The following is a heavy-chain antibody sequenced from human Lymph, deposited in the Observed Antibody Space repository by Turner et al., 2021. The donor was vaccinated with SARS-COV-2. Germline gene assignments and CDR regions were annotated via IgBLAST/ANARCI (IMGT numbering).Heavy chain of an antibody. CDR2: IYSSGST. CDR3: ARQGWLRGYFDY. Sequence: QVQLQQSGPGLVKPSDTLSLTCTVSAVSGTSSSYYWGRIRQPPGKGLDWIGIIYSSGSTYYNPSLKSRVTISVDTSKNQFSLKLSSVTAADTAVYYCARQGWLRGYFDYWSQGTLVTVSS. D-gene: IGHD5-18*01. V-gene: IGHV4-39*01. CDR1: AVSGTSSSYY. J-gene: IGHJ4*02.